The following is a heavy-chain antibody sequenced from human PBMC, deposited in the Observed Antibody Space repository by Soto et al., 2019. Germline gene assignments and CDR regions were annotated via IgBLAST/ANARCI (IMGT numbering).Heavy chain of an antibody. CDR2: INTDNGNT. Sequence: QVQLVQSGAEVKKPGASVQVSCKASGYTFTSYGISWVRQAPGQGLEWMGWINTDNGNTEYAQNLQGRVTMTADTSTSTAYMELRGLGSDDTAVYYCARDWSGFWGQGTMVTVSS. D-gene: IGHD3-9*01. J-gene: IGHJ3*01. CDR3: ARDWSGF. CDR1: GYTFTSYG. V-gene: IGHV1-18*01.